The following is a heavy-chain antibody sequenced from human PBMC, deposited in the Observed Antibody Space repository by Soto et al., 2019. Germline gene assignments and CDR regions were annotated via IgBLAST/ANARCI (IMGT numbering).Heavy chain of an antibody. CDR3: AIDRYYDILTGYYYYYGMDV. CDR2: IGTVGDT. D-gene: IGHD3-9*01. J-gene: IGHJ6*02. CDR1: GFTFSSYD. Sequence: GGSLRLSCAASGFTFSSYDMHWVRQATGKGLEWVSAIGTVGDTYYPGSVMGRFTISRENAKNSLFFQMNSLIAGDTAVYYCAIDRYYDILTGYYYYYGMDVWGQGTTVTVSS. V-gene: IGHV3-13*01.